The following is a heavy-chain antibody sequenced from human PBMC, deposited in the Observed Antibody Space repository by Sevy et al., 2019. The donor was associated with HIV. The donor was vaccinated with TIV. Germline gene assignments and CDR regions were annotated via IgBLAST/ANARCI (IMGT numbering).Heavy chain of an antibody. CDR2: IKQDGSEK. V-gene: IGHV3-7*03. Sequence: GGSLKLSCAASGFTFSSYWMSWVRQAPGKGLEWVANIKQDGSEKYYVDSVKGRFTISRDNAKNSLYLQMNSLRAEDTAVYYCAISTSSSSLFDYWGQGTLVTVSS. J-gene: IGHJ4*02. CDR3: AISTSSSSLFDY. CDR1: GFTFSSYW. D-gene: IGHD6-13*01.